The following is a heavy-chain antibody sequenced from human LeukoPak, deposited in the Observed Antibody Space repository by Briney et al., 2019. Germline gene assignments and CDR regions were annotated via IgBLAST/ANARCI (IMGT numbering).Heavy chain of an antibody. CDR2: IKQDGSEK. V-gene: IGHV3-7*01. Sequence: PGGSLRLSCAASGFTFSSYSMNWVRQAPGKGLEWVANIKQDGSEKYYVDSVKGRFTISRDNAKNSLYLQMNSLRAEDTAVYYCAAYGSGSYYYYYYGMDVWGQGTTVTVSS. CDR1: GFTFSSYS. D-gene: IGHD3-10*01. CDR3: AAYGSGSYYYYYYGMDV. J-gene: IGHJ6*02.